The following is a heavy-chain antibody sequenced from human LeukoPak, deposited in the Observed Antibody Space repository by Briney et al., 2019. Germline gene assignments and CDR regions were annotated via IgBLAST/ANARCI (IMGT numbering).Heavy chain of an antibody. CDR1: GFTYSYYS. V-gene: IGHV3-21*01. CDR3: AKVDRGDYSSSPVPYYNYYMNV. D-gene: IGHD6-13*01. Sequence: GGSLRLSCAASGFTYSYYSMNWVRQAPGRGLEWVSCISSSSSLIFYSDSVRGRFTISRDNAKNLLYLHMNSLRVEDTAVYYCAKVDRGDYSSSPVPYYNYYMNVWGKGTTVTVSS. CDR2: ISSSSSLI. J-gene: IGHJ6*03.